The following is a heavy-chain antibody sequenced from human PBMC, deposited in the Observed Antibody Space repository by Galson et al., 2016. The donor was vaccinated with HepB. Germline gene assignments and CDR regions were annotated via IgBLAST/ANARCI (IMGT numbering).Heavy chain of an antibody. J-gene: IGHJ4*02. CDR2: ISDSGVTT. V-gene: IGHV3-23*01. CDR1: GFAFSTFA. Sequence: SLRLSCAASGFAFSTFAMSWVRQAPGKGLQWVSVISDSGVTTHYADSVKGRFIISRDNSKNTLYLQMNSLRAEDTAVYYCAKGRGAGYNGREWNFDYWGQGSLVTVSS. CDR3: AKGRGAGYNGREWNFDY. D-gene: IGHD5-12*01.